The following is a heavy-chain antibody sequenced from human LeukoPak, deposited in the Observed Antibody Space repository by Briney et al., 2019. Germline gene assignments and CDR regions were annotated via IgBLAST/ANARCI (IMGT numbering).Heavy chain of an antibody. Sequence: GGSLRLSCAASGFTFSSNYMSWVRQAPGKGFEWVSVIYSGGSTYYADSVKGRFTISRDNSKTTLYLQMNSLRAEDTAVYYCASRATVTTDRFWFDPWGQGTLVTVSS. D-gene: IGHD4-11*01. J-gene: IGHJ5*02. V-gene: IGHV3-53*01. CDR2: IYSGGST. CDR3: ASRATVTTDRFWFDP. CDR1: GFTFSSNY.